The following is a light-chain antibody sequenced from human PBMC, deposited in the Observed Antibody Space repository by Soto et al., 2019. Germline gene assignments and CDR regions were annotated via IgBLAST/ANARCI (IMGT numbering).Light chain of an antibody. CDR2: GAS. Sequence: EIVLTQSPCTLAVYAGERATLSCRASQSVSRNYLAWYQQKPGKAPRLLIYGASSRATGIPDRFSGSGSGTEFTLTIRRLEPDDFAVYYCQQYGRSAGALGQGTRVDIK. CDR1: QSVSRNY. J-gene: IGKJ1*01. CDR3: QQYGRSAGA. V-gene: IGKV3-20*01.